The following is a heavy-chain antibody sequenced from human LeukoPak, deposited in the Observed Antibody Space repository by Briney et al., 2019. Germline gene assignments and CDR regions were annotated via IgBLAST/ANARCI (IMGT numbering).Heavy chain of an antibody. CDR3: ARADRDGNKRFLD. J-gene: IGHJ4*02. CDR1: GFTFSSYS. D-gene: IGHD5-24*01. CDR2: VSSSGTTT. V-gene: IGHV3-48*02. Sequence: GGSLRLSCAASGFTFSSYSVIWARQAPGKGLEWVSYVSSSGTTTYYADSVKGRFTISRDNGKNLVSLQMNSLRDEDTAVYYCARADRDGNKRFLDWGQGTLVTVSS.